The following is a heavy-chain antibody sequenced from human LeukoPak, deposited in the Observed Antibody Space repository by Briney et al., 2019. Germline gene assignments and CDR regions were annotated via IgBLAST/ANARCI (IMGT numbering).Heavy chain of an antibody. Sequence: PGGSLRLSCAASGFTFSNAWMSWVRQAPGRGLEWVGRIKRKGDDGTIDYAAPVKGRLSISRDDSKNTLYLQMNSLKSEDTAVYYCTAGTGCSDFDYWGQGTLVTVSS. J-gene: IGHJ4*02. CDR1: GFTFSNAW. CDR2: IKRKGDDGTI. CDR3: TAGTGCSDFDY. D-gene: IGHD3/OR15-3a*01. V-gene: IGHV3-15*01.